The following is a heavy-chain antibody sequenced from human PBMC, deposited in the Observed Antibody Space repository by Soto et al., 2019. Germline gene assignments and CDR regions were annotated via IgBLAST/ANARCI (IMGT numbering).Heavy chain of an antibody. CDR2: IYYSGMT. CDR1: GGSISSGGYS. CDR3: ARDSSGPGYSYGKFDY. V-gene: IGHV4-31*11. D-gene: IGHD5-18*01. J-gene: IGHJ4*02. Sequence: LSLTCAVSGGSISSGGYSWSWIRQPPGKGLEWIGYIYYSGMTYYNPSLRGRVSISLDPSESQFSLKLNSVTAADTAVYYCARDSSGPGYSYGKFDYWGQGALVTVSS.